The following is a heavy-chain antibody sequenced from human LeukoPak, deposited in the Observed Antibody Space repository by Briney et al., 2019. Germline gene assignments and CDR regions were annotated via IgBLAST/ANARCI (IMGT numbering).Heavy chain of an antibody. D-gene: IGHD6-6*01. CDR2: INPNSGGT. J-gene: IGHJ4*02. CDR3: ARARSIIAARRGVYFDY. Sequence: GASVKVSCKASGYTFTGYYMHWVRQAPGQGLEWMGWINPNSGGTNYAQKFQGRVTMTRDTSISTAYMELSRPRSDDTAVYYCARARSIIAARRGVYFDYWGQGTLVTVSS. CDR1: GYTFTGYY. V-gene: IGHV1-2*02.